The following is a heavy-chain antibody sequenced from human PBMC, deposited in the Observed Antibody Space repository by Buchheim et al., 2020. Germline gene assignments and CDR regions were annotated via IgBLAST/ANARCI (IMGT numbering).Heavy chain of an antibody. CDR1: GFTFSSYG. Sequence: QVQLVESGGGVVQPGRSLRLSCAASGFTFSSYGMHWVRQAPGKGLEWVSVIWYDGSNKYYADSVKGRFTISRDNSKNTLYLQRNSLGAEDTAVYYCARDSAPPDILTGYSTERGMDVWGQGTT. D-gene: IGHD3-9*01. V-gene: IGHV3-33*01. J-gene: IGHJ6*02. CDR3: ARDSAPPDILTGYSTERGMDV. CDR2: IWYDGSNK.